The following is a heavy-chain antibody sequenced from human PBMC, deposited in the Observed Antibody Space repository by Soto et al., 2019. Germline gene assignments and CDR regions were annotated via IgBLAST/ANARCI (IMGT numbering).Heavy chain of an antibody. CDR3: ARGRNSDFWSGYYNYYYYGMDV. CDR2: INPNSGGT. J-gene: IGHJ6*02. D-gene: IGHD3-3*01. V-gene: IGHV1-2*04. Sequence: ASVKVSCKASGYTFTGYYMHWVRQAPGQGLEWMGWINPNSGGTNYAQKFQGWVTITRDTSISTAYMELSRLRSDDTAVYYCARGRNSDFWSGYYNYYYYGMDVWGQGTTVTVSS. CDR1: GYTFTGYY.